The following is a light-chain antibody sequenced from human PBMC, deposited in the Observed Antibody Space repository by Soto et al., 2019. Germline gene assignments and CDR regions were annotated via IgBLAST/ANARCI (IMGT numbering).Light chain of an antibody. V-gene: IGLV2-14*03. J-gene: IGLJ1*01. CDR1: SSDVGGFNY. Sequence: QSVLTQPASVSGSPGQSITISCTGTSSDVGGFNYVSWYQQHPGKAPKLMIYDVTNRPSGVSYRFSGSKSGNTASLTISGLQAEDEADYYCNSYTSSSTSVFVTATKVTVL. CDR2: DVT. CDR3: NSYTSSSTSV.